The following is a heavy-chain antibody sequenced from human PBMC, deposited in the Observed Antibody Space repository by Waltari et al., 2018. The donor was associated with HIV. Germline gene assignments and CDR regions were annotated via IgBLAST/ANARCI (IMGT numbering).Heavy chain of an antibody. J-gene: IGHJ4*02. CDR1: GFTFRTYT. Sequence: EVQLVESGGGLVQPGGSLRLSCAASGFTFRTYTQIWLRQAPGKGLEWVSHISSSSTTIYYADSVKGRFTISRDNAKNSLYLQMNSLRAEDTAVYYCARDYCSSTSCTVDYWGQGTLVTVSS. CDR2: ISSSSTTI. V-gene: IGHV3-48*01. CDR3: ARDYCSSTSCTVDY. D-gene: IGHD2-2*01.